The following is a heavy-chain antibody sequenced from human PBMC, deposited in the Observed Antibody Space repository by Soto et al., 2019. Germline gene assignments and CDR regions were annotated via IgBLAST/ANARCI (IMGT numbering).Heavy chain of an antibody. CDR1: GGSFSGYY. V-gene: IGHV4-59*08. Sequence: SETLSLTCAVYGGSFSGYYWSWIRQPPGKGLEWIGYIFYSGNTNYNPSLNSRVTLSVDTSKNQFSLKLTSVTAADTAVYYCARHAPGGPFDYWGQGTLVTVSS. J-gene: IGHJ4*02. CDR3: ARHAPGGPFDY. CDR2: IFYSGNT.